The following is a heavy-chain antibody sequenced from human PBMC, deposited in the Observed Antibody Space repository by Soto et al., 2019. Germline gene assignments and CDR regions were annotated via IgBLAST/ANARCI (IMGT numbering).Heavy chain of an antibody. Sequence: GFTVSIYAMSWVRQSPDKWLGWLAVISQDGLLQYYADSMRGRIAISRDNSENKLYLEMDSVRGDGTAVYYCVRVSGLDMKKIWGFFDIGGQGVPVTV. D-gene: IGHD3-16*01. CDR2: ISQDGLLQ. CDR1: GFTVSIYA. J-gene: IGHJ4*02. V-gene: IGHV3-30*05. CDR3: VRVSGLDMKKIWGFFDI.